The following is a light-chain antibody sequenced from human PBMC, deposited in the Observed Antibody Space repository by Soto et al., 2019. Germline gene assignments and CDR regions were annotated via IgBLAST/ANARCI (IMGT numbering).Light chain of an antibody. J-gene: IGKJ1*01. Sequence: DIQMTQSPSSVSAFVGESVTITCHASQRISAFLNWYHQKPGKAPKLLIYSASYLQSGVPSNFSGSGSGTDFTLSIVTLQPEDFATYYCQQSYSTPQTFGQGTKVDIK. V-gene: IGKV1-39*01. CDR3: QQSYSTPQT. CDR1: QRISAF. CDR2: SAS.